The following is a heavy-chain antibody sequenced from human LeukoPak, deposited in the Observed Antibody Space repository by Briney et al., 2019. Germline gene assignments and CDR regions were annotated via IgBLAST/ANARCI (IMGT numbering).Heavy chain of an antibody. CDR2: INPNSGGT. V-gene: IGHV1-2*02. D-gene: IGHD2-2*01. CDR1: GYTFTAYY. CDR3: ASVKSSTELDY. Sequence: ASVKVSCQASGYTFTAYYIHWVRQAPGQGLEWMGWINPNSGGTKYAQKFQGRITMNRDTSISTAYMDLSSLGSDDTAVYYCASVKSSTELDYWGQGTLVTVSS. J-gene: IGHJ4*02.